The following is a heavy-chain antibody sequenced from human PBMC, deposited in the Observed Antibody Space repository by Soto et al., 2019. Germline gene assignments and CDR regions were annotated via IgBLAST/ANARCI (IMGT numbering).Heavy chain of an antibody. CDR1: SGSISSSNW. CDR2: IYHSGST. J-gene: IGHJ6*03. V-gene: IGHV4-4*02. Sequence: HVQLQESGPGLVKPSGTLSLTCAVSSGSISSSNWWSWVRQPPVKGLEWIGEIYHSGSTNYNPSLKSRVTISVDKSKNQFSLKLSSVTAADTAVYYCGNRDYYYYYMDVWGKGTTVTVSS. CDR3: GNRDYYYYYMDV.